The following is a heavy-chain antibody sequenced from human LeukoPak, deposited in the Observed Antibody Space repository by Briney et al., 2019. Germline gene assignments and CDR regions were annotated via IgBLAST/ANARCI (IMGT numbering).Heavy chain of an antibody. D-gene: IGHD3-10*01. J-gene: IGHJ4*02. CDR3: ARGPNYYNSYDS. CDR2: IYYTGTT. CDR1: GGSIDNHY. Sequence: SETLSLTCTVSGGSIDNHYWSWIRQSPEKGLEWIAYIYYTGTTYCNPSLKSRVTISVDTSNNYFSLNMRSVTAADTALYYCARGPNYYNSYDSWGEGTLVTVSS. V-gene: IGHV4-59*11.